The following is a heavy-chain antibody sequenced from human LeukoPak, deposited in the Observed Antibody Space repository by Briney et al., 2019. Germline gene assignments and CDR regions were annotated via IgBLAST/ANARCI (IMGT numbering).Heavy chain of an antibody. V-gene: IGHV3-7*01. CDR1: GFSFSHYW. CDR3: AVNSPYDY. Sequence: PGGSLRLSCAASGFSFSHYWMTWVRQAPGKGLEWVANIKQDGSEKYYVDSVKGRFTVSGDNAKNSLYLQMNSLRAEDTAVYYCAVNSPYDYWGQGTLVTVSS. D-gene: IGHD5-18*01. J-gene: IGHJ4*02. CDR2: IKQDGSEK.